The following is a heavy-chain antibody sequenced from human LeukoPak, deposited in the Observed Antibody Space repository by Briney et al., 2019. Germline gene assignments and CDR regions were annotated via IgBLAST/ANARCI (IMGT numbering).Heavy chain of an antibody. CDR3: ARSPSGTNDAFDI. D-gene: IGHD1-26*01. Sequence: SVKVSCKASGGTFSSYAISWVRQAPGQGLEWMGRIIPILGIANYAQKFQGRVTITADNSTSTAYMELSSLRSEDTAVYYCARSPSGTNDAFDIWGQGTMVTVSS. CDR1: GGTFSSYA. V-gene: IGHV1-69*04. CDR2: IIPILGIA. J-gene: IGHJ3*02.